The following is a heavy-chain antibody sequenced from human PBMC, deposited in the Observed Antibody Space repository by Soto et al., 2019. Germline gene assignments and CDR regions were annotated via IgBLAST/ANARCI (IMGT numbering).Heavy chain of an antibody. CDR2: IKSDGRGT. J-gene: IGHJ4*02. CDR1: GFTFSSYW. CDR3: ARGDGDYYDGNGYLGRH. D-gene: IGHD3-22*01. V-gene: IGHV3-74*01. Sequence: EVQLVESGGGLVQPGGSLRLSCAASGFTFSSYWMHWVRQAPGKGLMWVSRIKSDGRGTYYADSVKGRLTISRDNAKNTLYLQMNSLRAEDTAVYFCARGDGDYYDGNGYLGRHWGQGTLVTVSS.